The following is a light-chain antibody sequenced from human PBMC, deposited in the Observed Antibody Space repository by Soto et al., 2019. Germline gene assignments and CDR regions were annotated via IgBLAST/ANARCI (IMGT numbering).Light chain of an antibody. CDR3: SSYAGSNNLYV. V-gene: IGLV2-8*01. J-gene: IGLJ1*01. Sequence: QSVLTQPPSASGSPGRSVTISCTGTSSDIGVYNYVSWYQQHPGKAPKLMLYEVSKRPSGVPDRFSGSKSGNTASLTVSGLQAEDEADYYCSSYAGSNNLYVFGTGTKVTVL. CDR2: EVS. CDR1: SSDIGVYNY.